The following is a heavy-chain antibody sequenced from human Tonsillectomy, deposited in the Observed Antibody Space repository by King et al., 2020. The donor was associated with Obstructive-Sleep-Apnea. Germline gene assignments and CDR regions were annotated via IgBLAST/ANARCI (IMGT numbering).Heavy chain of an antibody. CDR2: IYNGETS. D-gene: IGHD3-10*02. CDR3: ARDHDRERGIFDY. V-gene: IGHV4-31*03. CDR1: GGSIGSGGFY. J-gene: IGHJ4*02. Sequence: VQLQESGPGLVTPSQTLSLTCTVSGGSIGSGGFYWSWIRQLPGRDLEWIGYIYNGETSYYNPSLESRVTISAYTSKDQFSLKLTSVTAADTAVYYCARDHDRERGIFDYWGQGTLVTVSS.